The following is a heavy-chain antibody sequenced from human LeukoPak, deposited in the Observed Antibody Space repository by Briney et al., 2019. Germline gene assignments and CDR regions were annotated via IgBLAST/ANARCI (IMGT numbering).Heavy chain of an antibody. J-gene: IGHJ3*02. Sequence: SETLSLTCTDPGGSIRSYYGGWIRQPPGKHLYSIGLIHYSQSTKYNPSLKSRVPMSVDTSKNQFSLKLSSVTHADTAVYYCASRSGSFSDALDIWGQGTLVTVSS. CDR1: GGSIRSYY. D-gene: IGHD3-10*01. CDR2: IHYSQST. CDR3: ASRSGSFSDALDI. V-gene: IGHV4-59*08.